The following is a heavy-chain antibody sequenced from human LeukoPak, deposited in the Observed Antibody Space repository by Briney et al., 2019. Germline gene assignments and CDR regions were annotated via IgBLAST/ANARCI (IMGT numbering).Heavy chain of an antibody. D-gene: IGHD2-21*02. CDR1: GFTFSSYD. CDR2: IGTIGDT. Sequence: GGSLRLSCAASGFTFSSYDMHWVRQPTGKALEWVSTIGTIGDTFYLGSVKGRFTISRDDANNLSYLQMDSLRAGDTAVYYCASVRAHCGGDCHPDYWGQGTLVTVSS. V-gene: IGHV3-13*01. J-gene: IGHJ4*02. CDR3: ASVRAHCGGDCHPDY.